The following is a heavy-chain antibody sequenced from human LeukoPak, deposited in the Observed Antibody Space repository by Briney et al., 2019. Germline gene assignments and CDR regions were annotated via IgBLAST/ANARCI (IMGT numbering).Heavy chain of an antibody. V-gene: IGHV4-4*02. J-gene: IGHJ4*02. CDR3: ATGGDITMALDY. CDR1: GGSISSSNW. D-gene: IGHD3-10*01. CDR2: IYHSGST. Sequence: PSGTLSLTCAVSGGSISSSNWRSWGRQPPGKGVEWVGEIYHSGSTNYNPSLKSRVTISVDKSKNQFSLQLSYVTAADTAVYYCATGGDITMALDYWGQGTLVTVSS.